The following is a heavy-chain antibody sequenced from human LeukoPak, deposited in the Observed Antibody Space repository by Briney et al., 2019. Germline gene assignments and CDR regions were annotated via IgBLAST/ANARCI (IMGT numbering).Heavy chain of an antibody. CDR2: LDPEDGET. J-gene: IGHJ4*02. Sequence: ASAKVSCKVSGYTLTELSMHWVRQAPGKGLECMGGLDPEDGETIYAQKLQGRVTMTEDTSTDTAYMELSSLRSEDTAVYYCATGYYYGSGNYYFDYWGQGTLVTVSS. CDR1: GYTLTELS. D-gene: IGHD3-10*01. V-gene: IGHV1-24*01. CDR3: ATGYYYGSGNYYFDY.